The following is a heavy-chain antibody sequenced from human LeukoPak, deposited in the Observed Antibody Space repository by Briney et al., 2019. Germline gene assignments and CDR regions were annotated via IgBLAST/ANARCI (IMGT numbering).Heavy chain of an antibody. V-gene: IGHV3-30*03. D-gene: IGHD1-26*01. CDR1: GFTFSSYD. CDR3: ARDLIVGATGGVY. CDR2: ISYDGSNK. Sequence: GGSLRLSCAASGFTFSSYDMHWVCQAPGKGLEWVAVISYDGSNKYYADSVKGRFTISRDNAKNSLYLQMNSLRAEDTAVYYCARDLIVGATGGVYWGQGTLVTVSS. J-gene: IGHJ4*02.